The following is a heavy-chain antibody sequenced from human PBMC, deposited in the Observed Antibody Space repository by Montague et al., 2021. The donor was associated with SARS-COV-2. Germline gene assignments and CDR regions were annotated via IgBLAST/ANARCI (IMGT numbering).Heavy chain of an antibody. Sequence: SLRLSCAASGFTFSSYGMHWVRQAPGKGLEWVAVIWYDGSNKYYADSVKGRFTISRDNSKNTLYLQMNSLRVEDTAVYYCARDGHYYDSSGYYYAPYYYYCMDVWGQGTTVTVSS. D-gene: IGHD3-22*01. J-gene: IGHJ6*02. V-gene: IGHV3-33*01. CDR1: GFTFSSYG. CDR3: ARDGHYYDSSGYYYAPYYYYCMDV. CDR2: IWYDGSNK.